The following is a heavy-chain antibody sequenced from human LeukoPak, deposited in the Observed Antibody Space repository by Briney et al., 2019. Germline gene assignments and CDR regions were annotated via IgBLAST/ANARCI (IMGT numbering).Heavy chain of an antibody. Sequence: ASVKVSFKASGYTFTSYGISWVRQAPGQGLEWMGWISAYNGNTNYAQKLQGRVTMTTDTSTSTAYMELRSLRSDDTAVYYCARGQYSYGVYYYYGMDVWGQGTTVTVSS. CDR3: ARGQYSYGVYYYYGMDV. V-gene: IGHV1-18*04. D-gene: IGHD5-18*01. CDR2: ISAYNGNT. CDR1: GYTFTSYG. J-gene: IGHJ6*02.